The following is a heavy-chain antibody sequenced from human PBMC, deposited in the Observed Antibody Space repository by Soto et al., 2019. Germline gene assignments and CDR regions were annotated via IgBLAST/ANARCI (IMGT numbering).Heavy chain of an antibody. D-gene: IGHD3-9*01. J-gene: IGHJ6*02. V-gene: IGHV1-69*02. CDR1: GGTFSSYT. CDR2: IIPILGIA. CDR3: ARVQRDLLDYYYGMDV. Sequence: QVQLVQSGAEVKKPGSSVKVSCKASGGTFSSYTISWVRQAPGQGLEWMGRIIPILGIANYAQKFQGRVTITADTSTSAAYMELSSLRSEDTAVYYCARVQRDLLDYYYGMDVWGQGTTVTVSS.